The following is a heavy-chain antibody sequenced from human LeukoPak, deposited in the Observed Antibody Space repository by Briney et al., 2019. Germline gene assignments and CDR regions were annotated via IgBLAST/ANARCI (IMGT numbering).Heavy chain of an antibody. CDR2: IYPNNGAT. D-gene: IGHD3-10*01. CDR3: ARDGTAQMVEFDY. CDR1: VYTFIGTGGY. J-gene: IGHJ4*02. Sequence: ASLKVSCKASVYTFIGTGGYLYWLRQAPGQWLECMGWIYPNNGATAYAQKSQGRVAMTRDTSLTTASMELSRLRPDDTAVYSCARDGTAQMVEFDYWGQGTLVTVSS. V-gene: IGHV1-2*02.